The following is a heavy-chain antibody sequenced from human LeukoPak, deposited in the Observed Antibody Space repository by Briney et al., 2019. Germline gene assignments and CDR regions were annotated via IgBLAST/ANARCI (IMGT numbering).Heavy chain of an antibody. CDR3: KKRGGYRSSTSSSWFDP. J-gene: IGHJ5*02. V-gene: IGHV3-38-3*01. D-gene: IGHD2-2*01. Sequence: PGGSLRLSCAASGFTVSSNEMSWVRQAPGKGLEWVSSISGGSIYYADSRKGRFTISRDNSKNTLHLQMNSLRAEDTAVYYCKKRGGYRSSTSSSWFDPWGQGTLVTVSS. CDR1: GFTVSSNE. CDR2: ISGGSI.